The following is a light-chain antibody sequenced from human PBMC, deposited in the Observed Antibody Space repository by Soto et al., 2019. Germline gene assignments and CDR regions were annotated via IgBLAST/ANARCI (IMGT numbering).Light chain of an antibody. CDR3: CSHASGLTSFVI. CDR1: SSDVGGYNY. V-gene: IGLV2-11*01. Sequence: QSALAQPRSVSGSPGQSVTISCTATSSDVGGYNYVSWYQHYPGKAPKPMIYDVTKRPSGVPARFSGSKSGYTASLTISGPQAEDEADYHCCSHASGLTSFVIFGGGTQLTVL. J-gene: IGLJ2*01. CDR2: DVT.